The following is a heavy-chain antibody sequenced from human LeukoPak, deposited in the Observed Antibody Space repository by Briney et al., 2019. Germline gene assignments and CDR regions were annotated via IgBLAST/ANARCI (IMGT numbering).Heavy chain of an antibody. D-gene: IGHD3-10*01. CDR1: GFTLSSYW. Sequence: GGSLRLSCAASGFTLSSYWMSWVRQAPGKGLEWVANIKQDGSEKYYVDSVKGRFTISRDNSKNTLYLQMNSLRAEDTAVYYCAKDAKFGGYYYYYMDVWGKGTTVTISS. J-gene: IGHJ6*03. CDR3: AKDAKFGGYYYYYMDV. V-gene: IGHV3-7*01. CDR2: IKQDGSEK.